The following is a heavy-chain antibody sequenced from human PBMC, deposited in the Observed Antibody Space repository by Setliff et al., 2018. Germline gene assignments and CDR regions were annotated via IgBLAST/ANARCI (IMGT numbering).Heavy chain of an antibody. CDR3: ARENGYCSGGACYFMFDY. Sequence: PSETLSLTCTVSGGSSSSHYRSWIRQPPGKGLEWIGYIHYSGTTNYNPSLKSRVTLSLDTAKNQFSLELRAVTAADTALYYCARENGYCSGGACYFMFDYWGQGTLVTVSS. D-gene: IGHD2-15*01. CDR1: GGSSSSHY. J-gene: IGHJ4*02. V-gene: IGHV4-59*11. CDR2: IHYSGTT.